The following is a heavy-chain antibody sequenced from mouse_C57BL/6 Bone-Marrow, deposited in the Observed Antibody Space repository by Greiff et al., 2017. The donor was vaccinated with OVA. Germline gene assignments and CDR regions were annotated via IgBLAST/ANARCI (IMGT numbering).Heavy chain of an antibody. CDR2: SRNKANDYTT. Sequence: EVQRVESGGGLVQSGRSLRLSCATSGFTFSDFYMEWVRQAPGKGLEWIAASRNKANDYTTEYSATVKGRFIVSRDTSQSILYLQMNALRAEDTDIYYSARDDRSYAMDYWGQGTSVTVSS. J-gene: IGHJ4*01. CDR3: ARDDRSYAMDY. CDR1: GFTFSDFY. V-gene: IGHV7-1*01.